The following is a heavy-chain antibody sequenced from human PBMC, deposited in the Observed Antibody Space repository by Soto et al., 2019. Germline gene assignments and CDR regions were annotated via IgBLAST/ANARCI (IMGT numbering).Heavy chain of an antibody. D-gene: IGHD6-19*01. V-gene: IGHV4-34*01. CDR2: INHNKST. CDR1: GGSFSGYF. J-gene: IGHJ5*02. Sequence: PSETLSLTCAAYGGSFSGYFWSWIRQPPGKGLEWLGEINHNKSTHYNPSLKSRVTISVDTSKNQFALKLRSVTAADTAVYYCARTIFTYGSGWYWFDPWGQGTLVTVSS. CDR3: ARTIFTYGSGWYWFDP.